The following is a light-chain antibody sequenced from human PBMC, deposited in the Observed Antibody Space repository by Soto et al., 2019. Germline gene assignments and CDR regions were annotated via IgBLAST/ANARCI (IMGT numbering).Light chain of an antibody. CDR2: AAS. J-gene: IGKJ1*01. Sequence: EVVLTQSPGTLSLSPGERATLSCRASQSVSSTYLAWYQQKPGQAPRLLIYAASSRATGIPDRFSGSGSGTDFTLTISXLEPEDFAVYYCQQYGSSPTFGQGTKVDIK. CDR1: QSVSSTY. V-gene: IGKV3-20*01. CDR3: QQYGSSPT.